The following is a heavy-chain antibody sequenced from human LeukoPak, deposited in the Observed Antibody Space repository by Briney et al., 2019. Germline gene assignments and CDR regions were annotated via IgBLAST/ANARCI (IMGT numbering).Heavy chain of an antibody. Sequence: PGGSLRLSCAASGFTFSSYSMNWVRQAPGKRLEWVSSISSSSSYIYYADSVKGRFTISRDNAKNSLYLQMNSLRAEDTAVYYCARHRGIGSGLDYWGQGTLVTVSS. CDR3: ARHRGIGSGLDY. V-gene: IGHV3-21*01. J-gene: IGHJ4*02. D-gene: IGHD6-19*01. CDR1: GFTFSSYS. CDR2: ISSSSSYI.